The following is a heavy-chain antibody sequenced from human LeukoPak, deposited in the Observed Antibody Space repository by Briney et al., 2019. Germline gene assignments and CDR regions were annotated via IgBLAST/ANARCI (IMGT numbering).Heavy chain of an antibody. Sequence: ASVKVSCKASGYTFTSYGISWVRQAPGQGLEWMGWISAYSGNTNYAQKLQGRVTMTTDTSTSTAYMELRSLRSDDTAVYYCASSPLTGIAVAGTGYWGQGTLVTVSS. D-gene: IGHD6-19*01. J-gene: IGHJ4*02. V-gene: IGHV1-18*01. CDR1: GYTFTSYG. CDR2: ISAYSGNT. CDR3: ASSPLTGIAVAGTGY.